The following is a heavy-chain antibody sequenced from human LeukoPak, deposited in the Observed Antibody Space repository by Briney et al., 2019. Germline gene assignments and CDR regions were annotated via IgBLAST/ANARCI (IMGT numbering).Heavy chain of an antibody. CDR3: AKGTSSSFDC. Sequence: GGSLRLSCEASGFTFSGYAMNWVRQAPGKGLEWVSGNSNSGGSTYYADSVKGWFTISRDNSKNTLYLQMNSLRAEDTAVYYCAKGTSSSFDCWGQGTLVTVSS. J-gene: IGHJ4*02. D-gene: IGHD6-6*01. V-gene: IGHV3-23*01. CDR1: GFTFSGYA. CDR2: NSNSGGST.